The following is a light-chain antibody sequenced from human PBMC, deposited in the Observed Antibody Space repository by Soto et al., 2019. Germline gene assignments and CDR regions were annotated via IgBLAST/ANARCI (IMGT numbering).Light chain of an antibody. J-gene: IGKJ5*01. CDR1: QSVSSSY. Sequence: EIVLTQAPSTLFLSPGDRATLSSRASQSVSSSYLAWYKQKPGQAPRLXSYGASSRATGIPDRFSGSGSGTEFTLTISRLEPEDFEVYYCQQYGSSPITFGQGTRLEI. CDR2: GAS. CDR3: QQYGSSPIT. V-gene: IGKV3-20*01.